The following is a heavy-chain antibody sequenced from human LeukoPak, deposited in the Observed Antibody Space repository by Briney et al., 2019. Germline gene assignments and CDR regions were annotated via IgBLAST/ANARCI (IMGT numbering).Heavy chain of an antibody. V-gene: IGHV3-30*02. D-gene: IGHD3-3*01. CDR1: GFTFSSYG. CDR3: AKGEGVLRFLEWVFDI. CDR2: IRYDGSNK. Sequence: GGSLRLSCAASGFTFSSYGMHCVRQAPGKGLEWVAFIRYDGSNKYYADSVKGRFTISRDNSKNTLYLQMNSLRAEDTAVYYCAKGEGVLRFLEWVFDIWGQGTMVTVSS. J-gene: IGHJ3*02.